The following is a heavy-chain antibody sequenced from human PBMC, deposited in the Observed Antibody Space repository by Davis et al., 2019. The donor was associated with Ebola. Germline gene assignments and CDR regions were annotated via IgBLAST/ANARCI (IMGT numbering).Heavy chain of an antibody. CDR2: IRYDGSNK. D-gene: IGHD6-19*01. CDR3: AKDNGYSSGWYLDY. Sequence: GESLKISCAASGFTFSSYGMHWVRQAPGKGLEWVAFIRYDGSNKYYADSVKGRFTISRENSKNTLYLQMNSLRAEDTAVYYCAKDNGYSSGWYLDYWGQGTLVTVSS. V-gene: IGHV3-30*02. CDR1: GFTFSSYG. J-gene: IGHJ4*02.